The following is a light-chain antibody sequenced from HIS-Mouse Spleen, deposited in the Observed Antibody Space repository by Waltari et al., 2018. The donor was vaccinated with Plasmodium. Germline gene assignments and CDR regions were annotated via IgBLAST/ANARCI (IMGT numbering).Light chain of an antibody. Sequence: SYELTQPPSVSVSPGQTARITCSGDALPKKYAYWYQQKSGQAPGLVIYEDSKRPSGRPERVSGSSSGTMATLTISGAQVEDEADYYCYSTDSSGNHRVFGGGTKLTVL. CDR2: EDS. J-gene: IGLJ3*02. V-gene: IGLV3-10*01. CDR1: ALPKKY. CDR3: YSTDSSGNHRV.